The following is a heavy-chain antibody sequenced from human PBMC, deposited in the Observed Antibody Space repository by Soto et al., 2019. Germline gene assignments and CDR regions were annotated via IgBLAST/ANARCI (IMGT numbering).Heavy chain of an antibody. Sequence: SETLSLTGAVSCVTIITYYWSWIRQPPGKGLEWIGYIYYSGSTNYNPSLKSRVTISVDTSKNQFSLKLSSVTAADTAVYYCARVGRIAVAASAFDIWGQGTMVTVSS. J-gene: IGHJ3*02. D-gene: IGHD6-19*01. V-gene: IGHV4-59*01. CDR3: ARVGRIAVAASAFDI. CDR2: IYYSGST. CDR1: CVTIITYY.